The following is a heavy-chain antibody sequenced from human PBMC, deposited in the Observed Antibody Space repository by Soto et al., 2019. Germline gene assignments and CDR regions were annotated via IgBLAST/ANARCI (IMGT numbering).Heavy chain of an antibody. Sequence: PSDTLSLTCTVSCGSISSSSYYWVFIRHAPGKWLEWIGSIYYSGSTYYNPSLKSRVTISVDTSKNQFSLKLSSVTAADTAVYYCARHNNHKQWLVQGYYYGMEVWGQGTTVTVSS. V-gene: IGHV4-39*01. CDR3: ARHNNHKQWLVQGYYYGMEV. CDR1: CGSISSSSYY. D-gene: IGHD6-19*01. J-gene: IGHJ6*02. CDR2: IYYSGST.